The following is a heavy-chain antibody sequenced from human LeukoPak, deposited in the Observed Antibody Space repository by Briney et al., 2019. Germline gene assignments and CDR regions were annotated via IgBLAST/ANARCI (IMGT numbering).Heavy chain of an antibody. CDR3: AKADGSSGWYWTYYYYYGMDV. CDR2: ISGSDGST. D-gene: IGHD6-19*01. V-gene: IGHV3-23*01. J-gene: IGHJ6*02. CDR1: GFTFSSYA. Sequence: GGSLRLSCAASGFTFSSYAMSWVRQAPGKGLEWVSAISGSDGSTYYADSVKGRFTISRDNSKNTLYLQMNSLRAEDTAVYYCAKADGSSGWYWTYYYYYGMDVWGQGTTVTVSS.